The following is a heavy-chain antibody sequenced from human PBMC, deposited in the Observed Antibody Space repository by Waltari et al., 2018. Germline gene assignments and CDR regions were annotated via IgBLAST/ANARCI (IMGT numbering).Heavy chain of an antibody. V-gene: IGHV3-7*01. CDR3: ARDRVAEIDY. D-gene: IGHD6-19*01. J-gene: IGHJ4*02. CDR2: RKQDGSEK. Sequence: EVRLVESGGGLVQPGGSLRLSCAASGFTFSSYWMSWVRQAPGKGLEGVANRKQDGSEKYYVDSGKGRFTISRDNAKNSLYLQMNSLRAEDTAVYYCARDRVAEIDYWGQGTLVTVSS. CDR1: GFTFSSYW.